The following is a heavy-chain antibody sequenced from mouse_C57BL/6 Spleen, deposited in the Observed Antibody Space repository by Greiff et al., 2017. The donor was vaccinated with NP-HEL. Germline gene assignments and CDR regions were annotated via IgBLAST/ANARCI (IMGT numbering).Heavy chain of an antibody. D-gene: IGHD1-1*01. Sequence: QVQLQQPGAELVRPGSSVKLSCKASGYTFTSYWMDWVKQRPGQGLEWIGNIYPSDSETHYNQKFKDKATLTVDKSSSTAYMQLSSLTSEDSAVYYCARKYYGSSYVFAYWGQGTLVTVSA. V-gene: IGHV1-61*01. CDR2: IYPSDSET. CDR1: GYTFTSYW. J-gene: IGHJ3*01. CDR3: ARKYYGSSYVFAY.